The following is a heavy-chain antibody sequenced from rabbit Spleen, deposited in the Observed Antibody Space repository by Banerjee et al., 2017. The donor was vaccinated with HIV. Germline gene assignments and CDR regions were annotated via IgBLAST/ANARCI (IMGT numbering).Heavy chain of an antibody. J-gene: IGHJ2*01. D-gene: IGHD1-1*01. V-gene: IGHV1S47*01. Sequence: QEQLVESGGGLVKPGASLTLTCTASGFSFSSRYDMCWVRQAPGKGPEWIACIANGDGSTYYASWVNGRFTISSDNAQNTVDLQMNSLTAADTATYFCARNYVNAFDPWGQGTLVTVS. CDR3: ARNYVNAFDP. CDR2: IANGDGST. CDR1: GFSFSSRYD.